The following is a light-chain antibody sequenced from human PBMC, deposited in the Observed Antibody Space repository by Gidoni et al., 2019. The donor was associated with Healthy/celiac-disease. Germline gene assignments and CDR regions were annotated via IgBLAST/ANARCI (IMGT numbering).Light chain of an antibody. V-gene: IGLV1-40*01. J-gene: IGLJ3*02. CDR2: GNS. CDR1: SSNIGAGYD. CDR3: QSYDSSLSAGV. Sequence: QSVLTQPPSVSEAPGQRVTISCTGRSSNIGAGYDVHWYQQLPGTAPKLLIYGNSNRPSGVPDRFSGSKSGTSASLAITVLQAEDEADYYCQSYDSSLSAGVFGGGTKLTVL.